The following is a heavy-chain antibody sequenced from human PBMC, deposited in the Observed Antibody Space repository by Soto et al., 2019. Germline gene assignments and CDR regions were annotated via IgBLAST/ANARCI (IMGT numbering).Heavy chain of an antibody. J-gene: IGHJ4*02. CDR1: GFTFSGSA. CDR2: IRTKPNNYAT. CDR3: TSPGVDTTMAVHY. D-gene: IGHD5-18*01. V-gene: IGHV3-73*02. Sequence: EVQLVESGGGLVQPGGSLKLSCAASGFTFSGSAIHWVRQPSGKGLEWIGRIRTKPNNYATTYVASVRGRFTISRDDSKNTAYLQMNSLETEDTAVYYCTSPGVDTTMAVHYWGQGTLVTVSS.